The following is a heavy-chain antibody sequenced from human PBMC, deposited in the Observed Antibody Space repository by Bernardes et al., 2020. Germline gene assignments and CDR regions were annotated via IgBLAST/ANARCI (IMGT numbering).Heavy chain of an antibody. V-gene: IGHV3-53*01. D-gene: IGHD3-22*01. CDR3: ARASSGDYPNR. J-gene: IGHJ4*02. CDR1: GFTVSSTY. CDR2: IYTGGGT. Sequence: GVSLRLSCAASGFTVSSTYMSWVRQAPGKGLEWVSVIYTGGGTYYADSVKGRFTISRDNSKNTLYLQMNSLRAEDTAVYYCARASSGDYPNRWGQGTLVTVSS.